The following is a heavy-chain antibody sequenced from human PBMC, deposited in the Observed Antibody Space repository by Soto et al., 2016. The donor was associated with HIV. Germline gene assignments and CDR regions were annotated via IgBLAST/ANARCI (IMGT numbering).Heavy chain of an antibody. J-gene: IGHJ5*02. Sequence: QVRLEQWGAGLLKPSETLSLTCAVYGVSFSDDQWCWIRQAPGKELEWIGEISQTGETKYNPSLKSRVTISVDASRNQVSLKVKSVTVADTSVYYCARLLKAEARHYDFWSGFXGWFDPGARE. CDR3: ARLLKAEARHYDFWSGFXGWFDP. CDR1: GVSFSDDQ. CDR2: ISQTGET. V-gene: IGHV4-34*02. D-gene: IGHD3-3*01.